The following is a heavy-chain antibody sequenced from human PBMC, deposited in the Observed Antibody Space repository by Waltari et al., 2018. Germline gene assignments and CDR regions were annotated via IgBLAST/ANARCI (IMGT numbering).Heavy chain of an antibody. CDR3: ARGRFLEWLPMFEHYYFGMDV. D-gene: IGHD3-3*01. Sequence: QVQLLVSRGGVAQAGRRMKLTCTACGFTVDSCAMPWVGSAPGRGLELVAFISYDGAIKYYAASVKGRFTISRDTPKNTLFLQMSSLRPEDTAVYYCARGRFLEWLPMFEHYYFGMDVWGQGTTVTVSS. J-gene: IGHJ6*02. CDR1: GFTVDSCA. V-gene: IGHV3-30-3*01. CDR2: ISYDGAIK.